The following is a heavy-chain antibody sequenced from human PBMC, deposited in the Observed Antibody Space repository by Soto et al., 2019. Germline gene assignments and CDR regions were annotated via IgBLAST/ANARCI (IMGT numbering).Heavy chain of an antibody. CDR1: GGSFSGYY. CDR2: INHSGST. J-gene: IGHJ6*02. V-gene: IGHV4-34*01. CDR3: ARGATYYDFWSGYYPRWGPYYYYGMDV. D-gene: IGHD3-3*01. Sequence: SETLSLTCAVYGGSFSGYYCSWIRQPPGKGLEWIGEINHSGSTNYNPSLKSRVTISVDTSKNQFSLKLSSVTAADTAVYYCARGATYYDFWSGYYPRWGPYYYYGMDVWGQGTTVTVSS.